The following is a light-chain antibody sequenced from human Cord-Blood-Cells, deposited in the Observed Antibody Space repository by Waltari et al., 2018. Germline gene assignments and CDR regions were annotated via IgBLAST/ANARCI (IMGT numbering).Light chain of an antibody. CDR1: STDVGGYNL. CDR2: EGS. CDR3: CSYAGSSNVV. J-gene: IGLJ2*01. Sequence: QSALTSPASVSGSPGQSITISCTGPSTDVGGYNLVSWYQQHPGKAPKLMIYEGSKRPSGVSNRFSGSKSGNTASLTISGLQAEDEADYYCCSYAGSSNVVFGGGTKLTVL. V-gene: IGLV2-23*01.